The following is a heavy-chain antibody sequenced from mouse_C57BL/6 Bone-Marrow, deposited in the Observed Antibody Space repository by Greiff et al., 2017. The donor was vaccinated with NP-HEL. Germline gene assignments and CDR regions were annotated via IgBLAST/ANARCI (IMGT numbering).Heavy chain of an antibody. CDR2: INPGSGGT. V-gene: IGHV1-54*01. Sequence: VNVVESGAELVRPGTSVKVSCKASGYAFTNYLIEWVKQRPGQGLEWIGVINPGSGGTNYNEKFKGKATLTADKSSSTAYMQLSSLTSEDSAVYFCASGEGDYGSAMDYWGQGTSVTVSS. D-gene: IGHD1-1*01. CDR1: GYAFTNYL. J-gene: IGHJ4*01. CDR3: ASGEGDYGSAMDY.